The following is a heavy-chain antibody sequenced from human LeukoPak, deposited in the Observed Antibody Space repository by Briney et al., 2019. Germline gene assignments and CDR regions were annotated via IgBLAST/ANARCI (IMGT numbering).Heavy chain of an antibody. CDR2: MNPNSGNT. J-gene: IGHJ5*02. V-gene: IGHV1-8*01. CDR3: ARGLNVLRYFDWLSESGPWFDP. D-gene: IGHD3-9*01. CDR1: GYTFTSYD. Sequence: ASVKVSCKASGYTFTSYDINWVRQATGQGLEWMGWMNPNSGNTGYAQKFQGRVTMTRNTSISTAYMELSSLRSEDTAVYYCARGLNVLRYFDWLSESGPWFDPWGQGTLDTVSS.